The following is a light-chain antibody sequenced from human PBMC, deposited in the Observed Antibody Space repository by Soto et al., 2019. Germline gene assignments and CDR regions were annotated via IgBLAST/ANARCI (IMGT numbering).Light chain of an antibody. CDR3: SSLVV. CDR2: DVS. V-gene: IGLV2-14*01. Sequence: QSVLTQPASVSGSPGQSITISCTGTSSDVGGSNYVSWYQQHPGKAPKLMIYDVSNRPSGVSNRFSGSKSGNTASLTISGLQAEDEADYYCSSLVVFGGGTKLTVL. J-gene: IGLJ2*01. CDR1: SSDVGGSNY.